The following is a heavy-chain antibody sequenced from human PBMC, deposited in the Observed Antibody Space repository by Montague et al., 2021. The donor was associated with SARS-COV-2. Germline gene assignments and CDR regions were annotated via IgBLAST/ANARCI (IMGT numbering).Heavy chain of an antibody. CDR1: GGSVSSGSYY. CDR2: IYYTGSV. D-gene: IGHD7-27*01. V-gene: IGHV4-61*01. Sequence: SETLSLTCAVSGGSVSSGSYYWSWIRQPPGKGLEWVGYIYYTGSVNYNPSLKSRVTISVDTSKNQFSLKLSSVTAADTAVYYCARGSGDYWGQGTLVTVSS. CDR3: ARGSGDY. J-gene: IGHJ4*02.